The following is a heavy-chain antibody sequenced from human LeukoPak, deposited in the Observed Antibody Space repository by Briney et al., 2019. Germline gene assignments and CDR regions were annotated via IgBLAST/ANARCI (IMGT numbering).Heavy chain of an antibody. CDR2: ISGSGGNT. Sequence: GGSLRLSCAASGFSFSSYAMSWVRQAPGKGLEWVSAISGSGGNTYCADSVRGRFTISRDNSKNTLYLQMNSLRAEDTAIYYCAKVSWANYFDYWGQGTLATVSS. CDR1: GFSFSSYA. V-gene: IGHV3-23*01. CDR3: AKVSWANYFDY. D-gene: IGHD6-13*01. J-gene: IGHJ4*02.